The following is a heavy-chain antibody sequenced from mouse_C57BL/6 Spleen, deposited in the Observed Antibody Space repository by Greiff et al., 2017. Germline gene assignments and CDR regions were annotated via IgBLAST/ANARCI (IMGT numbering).Heavy chain of an antibody. CDR1: GFTFSSYA. Sequence: EVQLVESGEGLVKPGGSLKLSCAASGFTFSSYAMSWVRQTPEKRLEWVAYISSGGDYIYYADTVKGRFTISRDNARNTLYLQMSSLKSEDTAMYYCTRGATMVTEPSMDYWGQGTSGTVSS. J-gene: IGHJ4*01. V-gene: IGHV5-9-1*02. D-gene: IGHD2-2*01. CDR2: ISSGGDYI. CDR3: TRGATMVTEPSMDY.